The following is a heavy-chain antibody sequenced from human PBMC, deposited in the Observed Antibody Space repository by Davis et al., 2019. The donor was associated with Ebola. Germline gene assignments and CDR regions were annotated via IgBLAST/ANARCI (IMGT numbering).Heavy chain of an antibody. D-gene: IGHD6-25*01. CDR2: ISSSGSTI. CDR1: GFTFSSYE. CDR3: ARVVSGY. Sequence: GESLKISCAASGFTFSSYEMNWVRQAPGKGLEWVSYISSSGSTIYYADSVKGRFIISRDNARNSLYLQMNSLKTEDTAVYYCARVVSGYWGQGTLVSVSS. V-gene: IGHV3-48*03. J-gene: IGHJ4*02.